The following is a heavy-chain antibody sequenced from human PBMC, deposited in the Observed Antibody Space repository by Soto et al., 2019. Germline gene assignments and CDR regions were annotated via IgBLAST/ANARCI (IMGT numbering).Heavy chain of an antibody. J-gene: IGHJ5*02. D-gene: IGHD1-7*01. Sequence: PSETLSLTCAVYGGSFSGYYWSWIRQPPGKGLEWIGEINHSGSTNYNPSLKSLVTISLDTSKNQFSLKLSSVTAADTAVYYCARGDLGYNWNYCDWFDPWGQGTLVTVS. CDR3: ARGDLGYNWNYCDWFDP. CDR2: INHSGST. CDR1: GGSFSGYY. V-gene: IGHV4-34*01.